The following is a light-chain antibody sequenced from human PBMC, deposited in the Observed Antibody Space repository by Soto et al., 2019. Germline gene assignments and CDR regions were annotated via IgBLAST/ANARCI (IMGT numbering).Light chain of an antibody. CDR1: QRVSSSY. CDR3: QQYADSMYT. V-gene: IGKV3-20*01. Sequence: DIVLTQSPGILSLSPGARATLSCRASQRVSSSYLTWYQQRPGQAPRLLIYGASSRATGIPDRFSGSGSGTDFTLTISRLEPEDFEVYYCQQYADSMYTFGQGTKLEIK. J-gene: IGKJ2*01. CDR2: GAS.